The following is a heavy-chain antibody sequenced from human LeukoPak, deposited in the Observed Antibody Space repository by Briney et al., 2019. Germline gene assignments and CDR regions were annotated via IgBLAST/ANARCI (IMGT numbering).Heavy chain of an antibody. D-gene: IGHD3-10*01. V-gene: IGHV4-59*08. CDR3: ARLVRGIRGYNWFDP. J-gene: IGHJ5*02. CDR1: GGSISSYY. Sequence: SETLSLTCTVSGGSISSYYWSWIRQPPGKGLEWIGYIYYSGSTNYNPSLKSRDTISVDTSKNQFSLKLSSVTAADTAVYYCARLVRGIRGYNWFDPWGQGTLVTVSS. CDR2: IYYSGST.